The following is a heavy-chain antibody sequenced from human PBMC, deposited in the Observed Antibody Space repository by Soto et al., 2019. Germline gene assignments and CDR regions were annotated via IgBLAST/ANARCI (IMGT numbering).Heavy chain of an antibody. CDR1: GYSFSNYW. J-gene: IGHJ4*02. CDR2: IFPADSDT. V-gene: IGHV5-51*01. Sequence: EVQLVQSGAEVKKPGESLKISCKGSGYSFSNYWIAWVRQMPGKGLEWMGIIFPADSDTKNSPSFQGQVTISADKSISSAYLQWSSLKASDTAMYYCASSVVVPSTMNYFDYWGQGSLVTVSS. CDR3: ASSVVVPSTMNYFDY. D-gene: IGHD2-15*01.